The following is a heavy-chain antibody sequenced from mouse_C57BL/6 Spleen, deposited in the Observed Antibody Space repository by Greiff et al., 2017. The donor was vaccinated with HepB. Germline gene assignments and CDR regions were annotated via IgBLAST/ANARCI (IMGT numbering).Heavy chain of an antibody. CDR3: ARWDSSGYVDYYAMDY. D-gene: IGHD3-2*02. Sequence: LKQSGAELLRPGATVYLSCKPSGYSFTVYYINWVKQRPGQGLEWVARIYPGSGNTYYNEKFKGKATLTAENSSSTDYMQLSSLTSEDSAVYFCARWDSSGYVDYYAMDYWGQGTSVTVSS. CDR2: IYPGSGNT. J-gene: IGHJ4*01. V-gene: IGHV1-76*01. CDR1: GYSFTVYY.